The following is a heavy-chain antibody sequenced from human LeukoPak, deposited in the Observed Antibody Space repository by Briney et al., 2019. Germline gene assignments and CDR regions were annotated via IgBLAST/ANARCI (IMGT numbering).Heavy chain of an antibody. D-gene: IGHD4-17*01. CDR3: ARDLAYGDYYYYGMDV. Sequence: GASVKVSCKASGGTFSSYAINWVRQAPGQGPEWMGGIIPISATANYAQRFQGRVTITADKSTNTAYMELSSLRSEDTAVYYCARDLAYGDYYYYGMDVWGKGTTVTVSS. CDR2: IIPISATA. V-gene: IGHV1-69*06. J-gene: IGHJ6*04. CDR1: GGTFSSYA.